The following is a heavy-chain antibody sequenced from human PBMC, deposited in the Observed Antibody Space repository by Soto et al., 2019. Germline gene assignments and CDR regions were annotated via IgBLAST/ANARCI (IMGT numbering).Heavy chain of an antibody. CDR1: GGTFNNYP. J-gene: IGHJ6*02. V-gene: IGHV1-69*01. CDR3: ARGRGYSGDDHYYYFDMDV. Sequence: QVQLVQSGAEVKKPGSSVKVSCKASGGTFNNYPITWVRQAPGEGLEWMGGSIPIFGTANYAQKFQGRVTNSVDESTSTAYMELRSLRSEDTAVYYCARGRGYSGDDHYYYFDMDVWGQGTTVTVSS. CDR2: SIPIFGTA. D-gene: IGHD5-12*01.